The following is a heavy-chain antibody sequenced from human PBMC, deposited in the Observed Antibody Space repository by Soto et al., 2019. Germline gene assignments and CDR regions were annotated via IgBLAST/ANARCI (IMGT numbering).Heavy chain of an antibody. Sequence: ASVKVSCKASGYTFTSYGISWVRQAPGQGLEWMGWISAYNGNTNYAQKLQGRVTMTTDTSTSTAYMELRSLRSDDTAVYYCARVGYGYYDSSGYTDFDYWGQGTLVTVSS. CDR3: ARVGYGYYDSSGYTDFDY. CDR2: ISAYNGNT. J-gene: IGHJ4*02. D-gene: IGHD3-22*01. V-gene: IGHV1-18*01. CDR1: GYTFTSYG.